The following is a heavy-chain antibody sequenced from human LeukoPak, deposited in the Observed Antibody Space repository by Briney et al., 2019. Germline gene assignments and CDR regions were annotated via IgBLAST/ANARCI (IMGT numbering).Heavy chain of an antibody. CDR2: IYHSGST. CDR1: DYFISSGYY. Sequence: SETLSLTCTASDYFISSGYYWGWLRQPPVKGLEWIGSIYHSGSTYYNPSLKSRVTIFVDTSKNQFSLKLNSVTAADTAVYYCAGGRMVATNDYWGQGTLVTVSS. D-gene: IGHD5-12*01. J-gene: IGHJ4*02. CDR3: AGGRMVATNDY. V-gene: IGHV4-38-2*02.